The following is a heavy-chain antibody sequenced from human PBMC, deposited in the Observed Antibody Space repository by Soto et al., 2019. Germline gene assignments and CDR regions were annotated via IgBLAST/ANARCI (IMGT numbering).Heavy chain of an antibody. CDR2: MNPNSGYT. J-gene: IGHJ4*02. Sequence: QVQLVQSGAEVKKPGASVKVSCKASGYTFTSYDINWVRQATGQGREWMGWMNPNSGYTGYAQKFQGRVTMTRNTSISTAYMELCSLRSEDTDVYCCARGGEYIVATVDYWGQGTLVTVSS. CDR1: GYTFTSYD. D-gene: IGHD5-12*01. CDR3: ARGGEYIVATVDY. V-gene: IGHV1-8*01.